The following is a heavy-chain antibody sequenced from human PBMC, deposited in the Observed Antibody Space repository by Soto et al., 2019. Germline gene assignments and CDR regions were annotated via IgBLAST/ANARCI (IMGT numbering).Heavy chain of an antibody. Sequence: DVQLLESGGGLVQSGGSLRLSCAGSGFTFSSYDMSWVRQAPGKGLEWVSVISGSGGSTYYADSVKGRFTISRDNSKNTLYLQMNSLRAEDTAVYYCAKQKPTVNRYDAFDIWGQGTMVTVSS. D-gene: IGHD4-17*01. CDR1: GFTFSSYD. V-gene: IGHV3-23*01. CDR2: ISGSGGST. CDR3: AKQKPTVNRYDAFDI. J-gene: IGHJ3*02.